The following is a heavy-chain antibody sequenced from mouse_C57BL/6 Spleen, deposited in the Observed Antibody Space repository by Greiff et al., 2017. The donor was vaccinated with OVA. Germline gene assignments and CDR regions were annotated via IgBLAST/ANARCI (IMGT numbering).Heavy chain of an antibody. CDR3: ARYYGSSAFAY. V-gene: IGHV1-64*01. CDR1: GYTFTSYW. D-gene: IGHD1-1*01. CDR2: IHPNSGST. J-gene: IGHJ3*01. Sequence: VQLQQPGAELVKPGASVKLSCKASGYTFTSYWMHWVKQRPGQGLEWIGMIHPNSGSTNYNEKFKSKATLTVDKSSSTAYMQLSSLTSEVSAVYYGARYYGSSAFAYWGQGTLVTVSA.